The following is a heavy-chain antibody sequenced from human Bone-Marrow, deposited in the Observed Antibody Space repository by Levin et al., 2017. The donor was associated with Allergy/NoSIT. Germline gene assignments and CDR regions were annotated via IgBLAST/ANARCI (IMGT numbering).Heavy chain of an antibody. V-gene: IGHV4-34*01. CDR1: GGSFSGYL. CDR3: ARRRIASHNLDS. D-gene: IGHD5-24*01. J-gene: IGHJ4*02. CDR2: ISHSGST. Sequence: SQTLSLTCAVYGGSFSGYLWTWIRQSPGQGLEWIGEISHSGSTDYNPSLTSRLSMTIDTSESQFYLNLNSVTAADTAVYYCARRRIASHNLDSWGQGTLVTVSS.